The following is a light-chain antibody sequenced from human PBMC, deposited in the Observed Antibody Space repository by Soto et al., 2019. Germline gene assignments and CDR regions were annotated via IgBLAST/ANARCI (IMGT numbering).Light chain of an antibody. CDR3: MQGTHWPIT. J-gene: IGKJ5*01. CDR1: RSLVYRDGNIY. Sequence: DVVMTQSPLPLPVTLGQPASISCRSGRSLVYRDGNIYVNWFQQRPGQSPRRLIYQVSKRDSGVPDRFSGSGAGTDFTLQISRVEAEDVGIYYCMQGTHWPITFGQGTRLEIK. CDR2: QVS. V-gene: IGKV2-30*01.